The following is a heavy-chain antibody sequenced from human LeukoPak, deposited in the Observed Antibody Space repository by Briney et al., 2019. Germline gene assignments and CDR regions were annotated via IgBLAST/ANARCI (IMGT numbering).Heavy chain of an antibody. CDR1: GGSISGSSYY. Sequence: SETLSLTCTVSGGSISGSSYYWSWIRQPPGKGLEWIGEINHSGSTNYNPSLKSRVTISVDTSKNQFSLKLSSVTAADTAVYYCARDLPIGYCSSTSCYARGSRRNWFDPWGQGTLVTVSS. V-gene: IGHV4-39*07. J-gene: IGHJ5*02. CDR3: ARDLPIGYCSSTSCYARGSRRNWFDP. D-gene: IGHD2-2*01. CDR2: INHSGST.